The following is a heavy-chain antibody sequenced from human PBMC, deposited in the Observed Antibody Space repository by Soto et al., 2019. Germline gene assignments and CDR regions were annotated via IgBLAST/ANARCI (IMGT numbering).Heavy chain of an antibody. CDR3: ARSPFKAYYYDSSGYYPIYFDY. Sequence: GASVKVSCKASGYKFSSYAIHWVRQAPGQRLEWMGWINVGNGNTKYSQKFHDRVTIIRDTSADTAYMEVSSLRSEDTAVYYCARSPFKAYYYDSSGYYPIYFDYWGQGTLVTVSS. CDR1: GYKFSSYA. CDR2: INVGNGNT. V-gene: IGHV1-3*01. J-gene: IGHJ4*02. D-gene: IGHD3-22*01.